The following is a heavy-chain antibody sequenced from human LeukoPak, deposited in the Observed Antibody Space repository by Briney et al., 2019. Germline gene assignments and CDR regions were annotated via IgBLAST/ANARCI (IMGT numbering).Heavy chain of an antibody. CDR3: ARGGGYQLVTMIDY. D-gene: IGHD2-2*01. CDR2: IIPIFGTA. Sequence: SVKVSCKASGGTFSSYAISWVRQAPGQGLEWMGGIIPIFGTANYAQKFQGRVTITADESTSTAYMELSSLRSEDTAVYYCARGGGYQLVTMIDYWGQGTLVTVSS. CDR1: GGTFSSYA. V-gene: IGHV1-69*01. J-gene: IGHJ4*02.